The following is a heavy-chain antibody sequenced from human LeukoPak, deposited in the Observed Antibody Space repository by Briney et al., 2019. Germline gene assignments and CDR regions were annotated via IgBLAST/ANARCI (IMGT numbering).Heavy chain of an antibody. Sequence: PSQTLSLTCTVSGGSISSGSYYWSWIRQPAGKGLEWIGRIYTSGSTNYNPSLKSRVTISVDTSKNQFSLKLSSVTAPDTAVYYCAREGYSYGSNWFDPWGQGTLVTVSS. D-gene: IGHD5-18*01. CDR2: IYTSGST. J-gene: IGHJ5*02. V-gene: IGHV4-61*02. CDR1: GGSISSGSYY. CDR3: AREGYSYGSNWFDP.